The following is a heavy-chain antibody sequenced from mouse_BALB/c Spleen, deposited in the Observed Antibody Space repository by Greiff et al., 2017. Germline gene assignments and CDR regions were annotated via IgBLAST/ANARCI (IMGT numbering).Heavy chain of an antibody. V-gene: IGHV1-87*01. J-gene: IGHJ3*01. Sequence: VQLQESGAELARPGASVKLSCKASGYTFTSYWMQWVKQRPGQGLEWIGAIYPGDGDTRYTQKFKGKATLTADKSSSTAYMQLSSLASEDSAVYYCARWGYGFAYWGQGTLVTVSA. CDR1: GYTFTSYW. D-gene: IGHD2-2*01. CDR3: ARWGYGFAY. CDR2: IYPGDGDT.